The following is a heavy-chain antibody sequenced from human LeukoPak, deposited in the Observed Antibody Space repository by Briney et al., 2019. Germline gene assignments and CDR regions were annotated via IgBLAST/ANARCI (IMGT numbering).Heavy chain of an antibody. D-gene: IGHD3-10*01. CDR2: IFRTGST. CDR1: GGSIDSSSYY. J-gene: IGHJ6*03. CDR3: ARDFPKLLWFGESPSYYMDV. V-gene: IGHV4-39*07. Sequence: SETLSLTCAVSGGSIDSSSYYWGWIRQPPGKGLEWIGSIFRTGSTYYSASLKSRVTISVDTSKNQFSLKLSSVTAADTAVYYCARDFPKLLWFGESPSYYMDVWGKGTTVTVSS.